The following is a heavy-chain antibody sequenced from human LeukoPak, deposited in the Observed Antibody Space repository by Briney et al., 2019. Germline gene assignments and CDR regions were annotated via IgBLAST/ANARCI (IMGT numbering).Heavy chain of an antibody. Sequence: ASVKISCKASGYTFTSYGISWVRQAPGQGLEWMGWISAYNGNTNYAQKLQGRVTMTTDTSTSTAYMELRSLRSDDTAVYYCARSGSGWYEAWFDPWGQGTLVTVSS. CDR1: GYTFTSYG. J-gene: IGHJ5*02. CDR3: ARSGSGWYEAWFDP. V-gene: IGHV1-18*01. D-gene: IGHD6-19*01. CDR2: ISAYNGNT.